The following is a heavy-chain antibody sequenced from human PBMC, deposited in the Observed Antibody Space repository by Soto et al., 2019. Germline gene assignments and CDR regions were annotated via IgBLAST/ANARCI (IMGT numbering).Heavy chain of an antibody. Sequence: QVQLQQWGAGLLKPSETLSLTCAVYGGSFSGYYWSWIRQPPGKGLEWIGEINHSGSTNYNPSLKSRVTISVDTSKNQFSLKLSSVTAADTAVYYCARGRGYYDSSGYYYGLGGMDVWGQGTTVTVSS. CDR3: ARGRGYYDSSGYYYGLGGMDV. CDR2: INHSGST. CDR1: GGSFSGYY. V-gene: IGHV4-34*01. J-gene: IGHJ6*02. D-gene: IGHD3-22*01.